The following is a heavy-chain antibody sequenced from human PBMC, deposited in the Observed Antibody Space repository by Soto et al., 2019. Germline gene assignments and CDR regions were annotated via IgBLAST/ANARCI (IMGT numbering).Heavy chain of an antibody. Sequence: GGSLRLSCAASGFTFSNYAINWVRQSPGKGLEWVSVISGSVGSTYYADSVKGRFTITRDNSKNTLYLQMNSLRAEDTAVYYCAKAGGAAGTVDYFDFWGQGTLVTVSS. J-gene: IGHJ4*02. D-gene: IGHD6-13*01. V-gene: IGHV3-23*01. CDR1: GFTFSNYA. CDR2: ISGSVGST. CDR3: AKAGGAAGTVDYFDF.